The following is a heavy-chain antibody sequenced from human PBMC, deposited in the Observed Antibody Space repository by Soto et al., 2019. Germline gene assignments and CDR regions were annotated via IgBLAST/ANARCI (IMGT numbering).Heavy chain of an antibody. CDR3: ARAEQWLPYYYGMDV. V-gene: IGHV3-33*01. CDR2: IWYDGSNK. J-gene: IGHJ6*02. Sequence: QVQLVESGGGVAQPGRSLRLSCAASGFTFSSYGMHWVRQAPGKGLEWVAVIWYDGSNKYYADSVKGRFTISRDNSKNTLYLQMNSLRAEDTAVYYCARAEQWLPYYYGMDVWGQGTTVTVSS. CDR1: GFTFSSYG. D-gene: IGHD6-19*01.